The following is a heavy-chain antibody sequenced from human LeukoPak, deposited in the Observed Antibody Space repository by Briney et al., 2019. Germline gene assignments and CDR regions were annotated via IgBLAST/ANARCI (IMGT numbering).Heavy chain of an antibody. CDR2: IWYDGSNK. Sequence: GGSLRLSCAASGFTFSSYGMHWVRQAPGKGLEWVAVIWYDGSNKYYADSVKGRFTISRDNSKNTLYLQMNSLRAEDTAVYYCAKVQAKGSYHYYYMDVWGKGTTVTVSS. CDR3: AKVQAKGSYHYYYMDV. D-gene: IGHD2-15*01. V-gene: IGHV3-33*06. CDR1: GFTFSSYG. J-gene: IGHJ6*03.